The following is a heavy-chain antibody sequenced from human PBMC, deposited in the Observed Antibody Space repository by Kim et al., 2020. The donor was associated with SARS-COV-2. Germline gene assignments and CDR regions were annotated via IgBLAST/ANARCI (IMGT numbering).Heavy chain of an antibody. CDR2: IYYSGST. Sequence: SETLSLTCTVSGGSISSSNYYWGWIRQPPGKGLEWIGSIYYSGSTFYNPSLKSRVTISLSTSKNQYSLNLNSVTAADTAVYYCARDGGNFDIDYWGQGTL. D-gene: IGHD2-21*02. CDR1: GGSISSSNYY. J-gene: IGHJ4*02. V-gene: IGHV4-39*07. CDR3: ARDGGNFDIDY.